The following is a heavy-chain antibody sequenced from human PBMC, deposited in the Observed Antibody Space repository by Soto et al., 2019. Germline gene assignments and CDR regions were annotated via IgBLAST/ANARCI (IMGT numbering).Heavy chain of an antibody. Sequence: VGSLRLSCAASGFTFSSCAMSWVRQAPGKGLEWVSAISGSGGSTYYADSVKGRFTISRDNSKNTLYLQMNSLRAEDTAVYYCAKDPARIAAAGIFDYWGKGTLVTVS. CDR2: ISGSGGST. V-gene: IGHV3-23*01. CDR3: AKDPARIAAAGIFDY. CDR1: GFTFSSCA. J-gene: IGHJ4*02. D-gene: IGHD6-13*01.